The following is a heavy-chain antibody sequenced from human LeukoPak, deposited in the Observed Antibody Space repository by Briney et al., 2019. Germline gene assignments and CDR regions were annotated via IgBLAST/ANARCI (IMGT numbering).Heavy chain of an antibody. Sequence: PSETLSLTCTVSGGSISSGDYYWSWLRQPPGKGLEWIGYIYYSGSTYYNPSLKSRVTISVDTSKNQFSLKLSSVTAADTAVYYCASYVWGSYFGPKRFDYWGQGTLVTVSS. D-gene: IGHD3-16*01. V-gene: IGHV4-30-4*01. CDR3: ASYVWGSYFGPKRFDY. J-gene: IGHJ4*02. CDR2: IYYSGST. CDR1: GGSISSGDYY.